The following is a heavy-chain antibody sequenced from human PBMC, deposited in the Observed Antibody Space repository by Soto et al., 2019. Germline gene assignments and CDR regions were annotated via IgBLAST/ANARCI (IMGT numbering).Heavy chain of an antibody. D-gene: IGHD6-13*01. Sequence: SGPTLVNPTQTLTLTCSFSGFSLSSSGVAVGWIRQPPGKALEWLALIYWDDDERYSPSLQMRLTISKDTSKNQVVLRMTNMDPSDTGTYYCAHRRGAAAVAYWGQGTLVTVSS. CDR1: GFSLSSSGVA. CDR3: AHRRGAAAVAY. V-gene: IGHV2-5*02. CDR2: IYWDDDE. J-gene: IGHJ4*02.